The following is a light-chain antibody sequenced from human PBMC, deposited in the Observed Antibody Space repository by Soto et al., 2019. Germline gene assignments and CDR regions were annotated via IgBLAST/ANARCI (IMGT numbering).Light chain of an antibody. J-gene: IGKJ4*01. CDR3: QQYNKWPPHS. Sequence: EIVLTQSPATLSVSPGERATLTCRASQSVTTNLAWYQQRPGQAPRLLIYHASTRATGIPARFSGSGPGTEFTLTISSLQSEDFAVYYCQQYNKWPPHSFGGGTEVEIK. V-gene: IGKV3-15*01. CDR2: HAS. CDR1: QSVTTN.